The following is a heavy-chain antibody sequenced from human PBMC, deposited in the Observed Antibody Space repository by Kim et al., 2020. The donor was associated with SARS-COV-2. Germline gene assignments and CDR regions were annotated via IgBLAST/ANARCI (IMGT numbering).Heavy chain of an antibody. CDR3: ARDAVAANIFDY. CDR2: ISSSSSYI. J-gene: IGHJ4*02. CDR1: GFTFSSYS. Sequence: GGSLRLSCAASGFTFSSYSMNWVRQAPGKGLEWVSSISSSSSYIYYADSVKGRFTISRDNAKNSLYLQMNSLRAEDTAVYYCARDAVAANIFDYWGQGTLVTVSS. V-gene: IGHV3-21*01. D-gene: IGHD2-15*01.